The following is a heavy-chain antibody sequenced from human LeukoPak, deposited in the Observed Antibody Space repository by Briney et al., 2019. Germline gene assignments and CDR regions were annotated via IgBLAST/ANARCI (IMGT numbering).Heavy chain of an antibody. CDR1: GDSISSYY. V-gene: IGHV4-59*01. CDR3: ARGGFGELRYFDY. CDR2: VYYSGST. Sequence: SETLSLSCTVSGDSISSYYWSWIRQPPGKGLEWIGYVYYSGSTNYNPSLKSRVTISVDTSKNQFSLKLSSVTAADTAVYYCARGGFGELRYFDYWGQGTLVTVSS. J-gene: IGHJ4*02. D-gene: IGHD3-10*01.